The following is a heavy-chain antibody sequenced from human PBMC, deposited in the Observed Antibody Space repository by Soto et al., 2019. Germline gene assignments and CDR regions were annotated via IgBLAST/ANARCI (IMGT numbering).Heavy chain of an antibody. V-gene: IGHV2-5*01. Sequence: QITLKESGPTLVKPTQTLTLTCTFSGFSLSTSGVGVGWIRQPPGKALEWLAVIYWNDDKRYSPSLESRLTNTKDTSKNQVVLTMTNMDPVDTATYYCAHAVGGGNSAYFQSWGQGTLVTVSS. D-gene: IGHD3-16*01. J-gene: IGHJ1*01. CDR2: IYWNDDK. CDR3: AHAVGGGNSAYFQS. CDR1: GFSLSTSGVG.